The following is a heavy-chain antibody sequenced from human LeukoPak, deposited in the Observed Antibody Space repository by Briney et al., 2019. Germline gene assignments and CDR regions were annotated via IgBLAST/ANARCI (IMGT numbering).Heavy chain of an antibody. CDR3: ARWLQLDRYYYMDV. Sequence: SETLSLTCTVSGGSISSYYWSWIRQPPGKGLEWIGYIYYSGSTNCNPSLKSRVTISVDTSKNQFSLKLSSVTAADTAVYYCARWLQLDRYYYMDVWGKGTTVTVSS. J-gene: IGHJ6*03. CDR2: IYYSGST. D-gene: IGHD5-24*01. V-gene: IGHV4-59*01. CDR1: GGSISSYY.